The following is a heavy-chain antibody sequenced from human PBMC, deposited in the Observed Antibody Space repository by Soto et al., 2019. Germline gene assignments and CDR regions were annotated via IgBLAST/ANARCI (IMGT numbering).Heavy chain of an antibody. CDR1: GFSLSTSGMR. CDR3: ARVSSGWWGTFDH. J-gene: IGHJ4*02. V-gene: IGHV2-70*04. CDR2: IDWDDDK. Sequence: SGPTLVNPTQTLTLTCTFSGFSLSTSGMRVSWIRQPPGKALEWLARIDWDDDKFYSTSLKTTLTISQDTSKKQVVLTMTNMDPVDTATYYCARVSSGWWGTFDHWGEGTLVTVS. D-gene: IGHD6-19*01.